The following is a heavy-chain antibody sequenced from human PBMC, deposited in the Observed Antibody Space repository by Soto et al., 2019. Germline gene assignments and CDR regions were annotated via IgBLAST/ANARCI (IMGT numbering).Heavy chain of an antibody. Sequence: TLSLTCTVSGGSISSGGYYWSWIGQHRGKGLEWIGYIYYSGSTYYNPSLKSRVTIEVDTSKNQFSLKLSSVTAAATAVYYCARSNSGRWFDPWGQGTRVTV. CDR1: GGSISSGGYY. V-gene: IGHV4-31*03. D-gene: IGHD3-10*01. CDR3: ARSNSGRWFDP. CDR2: IYYSGST. J-gene: IGHJ5*02.